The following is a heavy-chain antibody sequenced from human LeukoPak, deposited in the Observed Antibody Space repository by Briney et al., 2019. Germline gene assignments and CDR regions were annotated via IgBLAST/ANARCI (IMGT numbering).Heavy chain of an antibody. CDR1: GYSISSGYY. V-gene: IGHV4-38-2*01. D-gene: IGHD2-2*02. CDR2: IYHSGST. Sequence: PSETLSLTCAVSGYSISSGYYWGWIRQPPGKGLEWIGSIYHSGSTYYNPSLKSRVTISVDTSKNQFSLKLSSVTAADTAVYHCGLGYQLLYPFDYWGQGTLVTVSS. J-gene: IGHJ4*02. CDR3: GLGYQLLYPFDY.